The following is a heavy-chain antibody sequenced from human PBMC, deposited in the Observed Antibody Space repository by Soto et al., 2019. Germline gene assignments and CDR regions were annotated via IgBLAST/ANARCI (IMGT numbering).Heavy chain of an antibody. CDR1: GDSFSSYA. D-gene: IGHD3-22*01. J-gene: IGHJ4*02. CDR2: IIPMFGTA. CDR3: ARVGPAHYYDSSGYYSPLDY. V-gene: IGHV1-69*13. Sequence: SVKVSCKASGDSFSSYATNWVRQAPGQGLEWMGGIIPMFGTANYAQKFKGRVTITAGESTSTVYMELSSLRSEDTAVYYCARVGPAHYYDSSGYYSPLDYWGQGTLVTVSS.